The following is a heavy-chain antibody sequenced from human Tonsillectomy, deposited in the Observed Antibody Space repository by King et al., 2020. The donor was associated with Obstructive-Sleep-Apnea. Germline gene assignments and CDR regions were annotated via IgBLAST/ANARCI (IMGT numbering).Heavy chain of an antibody. D-gene: IGHD6-19*01. J-gene: IGHJ4*02. V-gene: IGHV4-4*07. CDR2: IYTSGST. CDR3: ASIAVAGTSHHDY. CDR1: GDSISSYY. Sequence: QLQESGPGLVKPSETLSLTCTVSGDSISSYYWSWIRQPAGKGLEWIGRIYTSGSTNYNPSLKSRVTMSGDSSKNQFSRKLSSVTAADTAVYYCASIAVAGTSHHDYWGQGTLVTVSS.